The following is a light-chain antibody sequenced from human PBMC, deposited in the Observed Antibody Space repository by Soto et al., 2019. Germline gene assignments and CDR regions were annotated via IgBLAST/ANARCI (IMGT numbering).Light chain of an antibody. Sequence: QSALTQPASVSGSPGQSITISCTGTSSDVGSYDLVSWYQQPPDKAPKLMIYEDTKRPSGISTRFSGSKSGNAASLTISGLQAEDEADYYCCSYAGSGTFVFGTGTKVTVL. CDR2: EDT. CDR3: CSYAGSGTFV. CDR1: SSDVGSYDL. V-gene: IGLV2-23*01. J-gene: IGLJ1*01.